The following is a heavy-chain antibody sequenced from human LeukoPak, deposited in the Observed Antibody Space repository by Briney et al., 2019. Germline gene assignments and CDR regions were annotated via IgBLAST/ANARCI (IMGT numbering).Heavy chain of an antibody. CDR3: ATSKYSGSY. CDR2: ISDSGGTT. Sequence: PGGSLRLSCAASGFTFSSHAMSWVRQAPVKGLEWVSTISDSGGTTYYADSVKGRFTISRDNSKNTLYLQINSLRAEDTAVCYCATSKYSGSYWGQGTLVTVSS. V-gene: IGHV3-23*01. D-gene: IGHD1-26*01. J-gene: IGHJ4*02. CDR1: GFTFSSHA.